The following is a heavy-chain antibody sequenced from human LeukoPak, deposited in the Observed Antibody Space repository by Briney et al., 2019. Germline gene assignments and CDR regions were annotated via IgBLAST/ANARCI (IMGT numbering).Heavy chain of an antibody. V-gene: IGHV3-21*01. J-gene: IGHJ4*02. CDR1: GFTFSSYS. CDR2: ISSSSSYI. Sequence: GGSLRLSCAASGFTFSSYSMNWVRQAPGKGLEWVSSISSSSSYIYYADSMKGRFTISRDNAKNSLYLQMNSLRAEDTAVYYCARAATYYDFWSGRNPSDYFDYWGQGTLVTVSS. D-gene: IGHD3-3*01. CDR3: ARAATYYDFWSGRNPSDYFDY.